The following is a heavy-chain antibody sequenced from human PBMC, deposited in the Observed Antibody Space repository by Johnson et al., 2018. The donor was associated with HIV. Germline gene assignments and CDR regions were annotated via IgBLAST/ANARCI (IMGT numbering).Heavy chain of an antibody. J-gene: IGHJ3*02. CDR1: GFTFDDYG. CDR3: AKCRGLGARGAFDI. Sequence: VQLVESGGGVERPGGSLRLSCVASGFTFDDYGMSWVRQPPGKGLEWVSGINWNGGSTDYADSVKGRFTISRDNSKNTLYLQMSSLRAEDTAVYYCAKCRGLGARGAFDIWGQGTMVTVSS. CDR2: INWNGGST. D-gene: IGHD5-12*01. V-gene: IGHV3-20*04.